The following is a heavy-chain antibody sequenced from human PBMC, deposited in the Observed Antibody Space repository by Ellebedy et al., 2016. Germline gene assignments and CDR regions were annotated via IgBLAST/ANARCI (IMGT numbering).Heavy chain of an antibody. Sequence: GGSLRLSCAASGFTFSDYAVAWVRQAPETGLEWVSSITSSGTTYYTDSVKGRFTISRDNSKNRLYLQMDSLKVDDTATYYCANVGGSGSYYNGYWGLGILVTVSS. CDR2: ITSSGTT. J-gene: IGHJ4*02. CDR1: GFTFSDYA. CDR3: ANVGGSGSYYNGY. V-gene: IGHV3-23*01. D-gene: IGHD3-10*01.